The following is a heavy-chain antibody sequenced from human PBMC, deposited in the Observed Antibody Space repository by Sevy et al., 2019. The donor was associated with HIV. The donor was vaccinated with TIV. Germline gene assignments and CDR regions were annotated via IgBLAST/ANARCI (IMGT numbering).Heavy chain of an antibody. V-gene: IGHV3-48*03. CDR3: ARDDRGYSGYDRGNFDY. Sequence: LSLTCAASGFTFSSYEMNWVRQAPGKGLEWVSYISSSGSTIYYADSVKGRFTISRDNAKNSLYLQMNSLRAEDTAAYYCARDDRGYSGYDRGNFDYWGQGTLVTVSS. CDR1: GFTFSSYE. J-gene: IGHJ4*02. D-gene: IGHD5-12*01. CDR2: ISSSGSTI.